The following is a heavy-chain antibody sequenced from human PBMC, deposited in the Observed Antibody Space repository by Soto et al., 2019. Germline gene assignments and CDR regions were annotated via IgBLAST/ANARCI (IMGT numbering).Heavy chain of an antibody. CDR3: ARALGFYGANYIDY. Sequence: GGSLRLSCAASGFTFSNAWMSWVRQAPGKGLEWVGRIKSKTDGGTTDYAAPVKGRFTISKDISKNIVNLQMNSLTTDDTAVYSCARALGFYGANYIDYWGRGTLVTVSS. CDR2: IKSKTDGGTT. CDR1: GFTFSNAW. V-gene: IGHV3-15*01. D-gene: IGHD4-17*01. J-gene: IGHJ4*02.